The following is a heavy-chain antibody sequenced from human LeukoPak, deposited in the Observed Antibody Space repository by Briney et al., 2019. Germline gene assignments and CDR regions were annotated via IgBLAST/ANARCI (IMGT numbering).Heavy chain of an antibody. D-gene: IGHD3-9*01. CDR1: GFTFSDYN. CDR2: ISRSGSTK. CDR3: AKVTRYYDILTGYSNFDY. J-gene: IGHJ4*02. V-gene: IGHV3-11*01. Sequence: PGGSPRLSCAASGFTFSDYNMRWIRQAPGKGLEWVSSISRSGSTKYYADSVKGRFTISRDNAKNSLYLQMNSLRAEDTAVYYCAKVTRYYDILTGYSNFDYWGQGTLVTVSS.